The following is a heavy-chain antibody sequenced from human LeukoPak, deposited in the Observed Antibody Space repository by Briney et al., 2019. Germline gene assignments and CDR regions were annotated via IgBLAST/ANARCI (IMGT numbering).Heavy chain of an antibody. CDR1: GYIFSHYG. CDR3: ARGGHRLEDYNPPNRH. D-gene: IGHD4-11*01. J-gene: IGHJ4*02. Sequence: APVRASCKPSGYIFSHYGIAWVRQAPGQGLEWLGWISGYNGHTIYAQKFQDRFTMTRDTSTGTAYYEVRRLRSDDTAVYYCARGGHRLEDYNPPNRHWGQGTLVTVSS. CDR2: ISGYNGHT. V-gene: IGHV1-18*01.